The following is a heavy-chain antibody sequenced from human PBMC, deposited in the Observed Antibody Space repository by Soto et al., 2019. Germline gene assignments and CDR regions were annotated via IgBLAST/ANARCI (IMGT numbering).Heavy chain of an antibody. V-gene: IGHV1-18*01. CDR2: ISAYNGNT. D-gene: IGHD4-17*01. Sequence: GASVKVSCKASGYTFTSYGISWVRQAPGQGLEWMGWISAYNGNTNYAQKLQGRVTMTTDTSTSTAYMELRSLRSDDTAVYYCASNPPQTTVTTFGYWGQGTLVTVSS. CDR3: ASNPPQTTVTTFGY. CDR1: GYTFTSYG. J-gene: IGHJ4*02.